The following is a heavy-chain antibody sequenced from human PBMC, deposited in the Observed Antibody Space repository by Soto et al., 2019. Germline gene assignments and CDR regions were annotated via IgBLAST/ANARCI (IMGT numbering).Heavy chain of an antibody. Sequence: GGPLRLSCAASGFTFSSYAMSWVRQAPGKGLEWVSAISGSGGSTYYADSVKGRFTISRDNSKNTLYLQMNSLRAEDTAVYYCANKPPNYYYYGMDVWGQGTTVTVSS. CDR2: ISGSGGST. J-gene: IGHJ6*02. CDR3: ANKPPNYYYYGMDV. CDR1: GFTFSSYA. V-gene: IGHV3-23*01.